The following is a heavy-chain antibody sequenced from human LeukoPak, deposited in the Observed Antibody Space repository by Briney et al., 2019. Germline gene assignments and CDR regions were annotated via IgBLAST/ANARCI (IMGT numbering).Heavy chain of an antibody. CDR2: MNPNSGNT. CDR1: GYTFTSYD. Sequence: ASVKVSCKASGYTFTSYDINWVRQATGQGLEWMGWMNPNSGNTGYAQKFQGRVTMTRNTSISTAYMELSSLRSEDTAVYYCARAGTKRYYYGSGSYRNWFDPWGQGTLVTVSS. V-gene: IGHV1-8*01. CDR3: ARAGTKRYYYGSGSYRNWFDP. D-gene: IGHD3-10*01. J-gene: IGHJ5*02.